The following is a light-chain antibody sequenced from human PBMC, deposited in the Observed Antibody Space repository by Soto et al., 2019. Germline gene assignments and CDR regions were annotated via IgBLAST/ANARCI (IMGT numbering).Light chain of an antibody. CDR3: QKYNSAALT. Sequence: DIQMTQSPSSLSASLGDRVTITCRASQGISNYLAWYQQKPGKDPKLRIYAAFTLQSGVPSRLSGPGSGPDFTLTISSLQPEDVATYYCQKYNSAALTFGGGTKVEIK. J-gene: IGKJ4*01. CDR2: AAF. CDR1: QGISNY. V-gene: IGKV1-27*01.